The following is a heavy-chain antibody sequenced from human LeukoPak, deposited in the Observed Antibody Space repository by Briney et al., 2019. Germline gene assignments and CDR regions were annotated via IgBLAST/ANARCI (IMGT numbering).Heavy chain of an antibody. CDR3: TAGTGYSDHDY. V-gene: IGHV3-23*01. D-gene: IGHD5-12*01. J-gene: IGHJ4*02. CDR2: ISGSGGST. Sequence: PGGSLRLSCAASGFTFSSYAMSWVRQAPGKGLEWVSAISGSGGSTYYADSVKGRFTISRDNSKNTLYLQMNSLKTEDTAVYYCTAGTGYSDHDYWGQGTLVTVSS. CDR1: GFTFSSYA.